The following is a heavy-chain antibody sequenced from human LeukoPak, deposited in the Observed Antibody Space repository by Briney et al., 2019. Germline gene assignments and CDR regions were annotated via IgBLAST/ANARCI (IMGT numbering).Heavy chain of an antibody. D-gene: IGHD3-22*01. Sequence: KPSETLSLTCTVSGRSISSYYWSWIRQPAGKGLEWIGRIYTSGSTNYNPSLKSRVTMSVDTSKNQFSLKLSSVTAADTAVYYCARDGGNDSSGYFYYFDYWGQGTLVTVSS. CDR3: ARDGGNDSSGYFYYFDY. V-gene: IGHV4-4*07. CDR2: IYTSGST. J-gene: IGHJ4*02. CDR1: GRSISSYY.